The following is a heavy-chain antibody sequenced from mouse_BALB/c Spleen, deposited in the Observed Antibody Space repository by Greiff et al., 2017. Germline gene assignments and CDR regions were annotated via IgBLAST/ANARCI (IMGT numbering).Heavy chain of an antibody. D-gene: IGHD1-1*01. V-gene: IGHV1S81*02. Sequence: QVQLQQPGAELVKPGASVKLSCKASGYTFTSYWMHWVKQRPGQGLEWIGEINPSNGRTNYNEKFKSKATLTVDKSSSTAYMQLISLTSEDSAVYYCARGGHGVVAPFDYWGQGTTLTVSS. CDR3: ARGGHGVVAPFDY. CDR1: GYTFTSYW. CDR2: INPSNGRT. J-gene: IGHJ2*01.